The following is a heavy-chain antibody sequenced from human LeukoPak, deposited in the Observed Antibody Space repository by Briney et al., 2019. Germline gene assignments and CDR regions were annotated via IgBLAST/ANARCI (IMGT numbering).Heavy chain of an antibody. Sequence: GGSLRLSCAASGFTFDDYAMHWVRQAPGKGLEWVSGISWNSGSIGYADSVKSRFTISRDNAKNSLYLQMNSLRAEDTALYYCAKDEGSPHPYSSGWWSFDYWGQGTLVTVSS. D-gene: IGHD6-19*01. V-gene: IGHV3-9*01. CDR3: AKDEGSPHPYSSGWWSFDY. CDR1: GFTFDDYA. CDR2: ISWNSGSI. J-gene: IGHJ4*02.